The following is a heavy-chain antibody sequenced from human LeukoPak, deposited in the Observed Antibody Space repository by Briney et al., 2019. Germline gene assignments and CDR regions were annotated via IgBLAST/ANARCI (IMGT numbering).Heavy chain of an antibody. CDR2: ISYDGSDK. Sequence: GGSLRLSCTASGFTFDSFGMHWVRQAPGKGLEWVAVISYDGSDKYYANSVMGRFTISRDNSKNMLFLQMNDLAVEDTAVYFCARGTRVQLPRYYYHGLALWGQGTTVIVSS. CDR1: GFTFDSFG. D-gene: IGHD3-10*01. J-gene: IGHJ6*02. CDR3: ARGTRVQLPRYYYHGLAL. V-gene: IGHV3-30*03.